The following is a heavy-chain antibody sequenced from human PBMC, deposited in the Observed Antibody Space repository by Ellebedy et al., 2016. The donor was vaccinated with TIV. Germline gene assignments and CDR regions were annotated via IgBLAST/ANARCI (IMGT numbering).Heavy chain of an antibody. J-gene: IGHJ3*02. CDR2: ISSTGSRT. CDR3: ARDQGRDGFFDI. V-gene: IGHV3-23*01. Sequence: GESLKISCAASGFTFSSYAMSWVRQAPGKGLEWVSTISSTGSRTYYADSVEGRFIISRDNSKKTLYLQMNSLRAEDTAVYYCARDQGRDGFFDIWGQGTMVTVSS. CDR1: GFTFSSYA. D-gene: IGHD5-24*01.